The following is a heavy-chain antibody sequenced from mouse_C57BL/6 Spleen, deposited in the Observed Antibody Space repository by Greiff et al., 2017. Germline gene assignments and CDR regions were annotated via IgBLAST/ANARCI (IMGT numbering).Heavy chain of an antibody. CDR2: INPNNGGT. V-gene: IGHV1-26*01. CDR1: GYTFTDYY. CDR3: ARSDGLAWFAY. J-gene: IGHJ3*01. Sequence: EVQLQQSGPELVKPGASVKISCKASGYTFTDYYMNWVKQSHGKSLEWIGDINPNNGGTSYNQKFKGKATLTVDKSSSTAYMELRSLTSEDSAVYYCARSDGLAWFAYWGQGTLVTVSA. D-gene: IGHD2-3*01.